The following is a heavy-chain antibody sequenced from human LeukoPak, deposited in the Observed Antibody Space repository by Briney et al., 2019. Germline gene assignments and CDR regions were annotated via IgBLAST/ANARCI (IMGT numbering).Heavy chain of an antibody. V-gene: IGHV3-66*01. Sequence: GGSLRLSCAASGFTVSSNYMSWVRQAPGKGLEWVSVIYSGGSTYYADSVKGRFTISRDNSKNTLYLQMNSLRGEDTAVYYCARGRVYSSGRRSRYYFDYWGQGTLVTVSS. CDR2: IYSGGST. CDR3: ARGRVYSSGRRSRYYFDY. CDR1: GFTVSSNY. J-gene: IGHJ4*02. D-gene: IGHD6-19*01.